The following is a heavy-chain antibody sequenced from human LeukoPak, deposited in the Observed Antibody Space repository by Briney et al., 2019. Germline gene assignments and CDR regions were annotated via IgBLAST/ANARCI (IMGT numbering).Heavy chain of an antibody. CDR2: INPKNGGT. D-gene: IGHD4-23*01. CDR1: GYTFPGHH. Sequence: GASVKVSCKASGYTFPGHHIHWVRQAPGQGLEWMGWINPKNGGTNYAQKFQGRVTMTRDTSINTAFMELSRLNSDDTAVYFCARDGYGDNSFDYWGQGTLVTVSS. CDR3: ARDGYGDNSFDY. V-gene: IGHV1-2*02. J-gene: IGHJ4*02.